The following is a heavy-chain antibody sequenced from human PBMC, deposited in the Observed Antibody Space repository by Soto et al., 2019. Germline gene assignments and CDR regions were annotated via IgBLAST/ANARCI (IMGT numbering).Heavy chain of an antibody. Sequence: QVQLVQSGTEVNKSGSSVKVSCQVSGGLFNSNGINWVRQAPGQGLEWMGSIIPVFGTTKYAQKFQARVTISAEESTNTVYIQMSSLKSDYAAIYYCESGGGANWIGWFDPWGQGTPVVVSS. CDR3: ESGGGANWIGWFDP. CDR1: GGLFNSNG. CDR2: IIPVFGTT. J-gene: IGHJ5*02. D-gene: IGHD1-1*01. V-gene: IGHV1-69*18.